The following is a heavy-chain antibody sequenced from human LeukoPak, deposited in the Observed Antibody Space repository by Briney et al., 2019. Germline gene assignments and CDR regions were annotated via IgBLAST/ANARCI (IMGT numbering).Heavy chain of an antibody. CDR2: ISAYNGNT. V-gene: IGHV1-18*01. J-gene: IGHJ4*02. Sequence: GASVKVSCTASGYTFTSYGISWVRQAPGQGLEWMGWISAYNGNTNYAQKLQGRVTMTTDTSTSTAYMELRSLRSDDTAVYYCARIVYGEYYYDSSGYYVDDYWGQGTLVTVSS. CDR3: ARIVYGEYYYDSSGYYVDDY. CDR1: GYTFTSYG. D-gene: IGHD3-22*01.